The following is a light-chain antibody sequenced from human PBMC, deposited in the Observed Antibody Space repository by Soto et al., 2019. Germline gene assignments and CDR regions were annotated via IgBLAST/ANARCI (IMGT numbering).Light chain of an antibody. V-gene: IGLV7-43*01. J-gene: IGLJ3*02. Sequence: QAVVTQEPSLTVSPGGTVTLTCASSTGAVTSGNYPCWFQQKPGQTPRTLIYTTNSRHSWTPARFSGSLLGDKAALTLSGVQPEDEAEYYCLLYYGGAQLVFGGGTKLTVL. CDR1: TGAVTSGNY. CDR3: LLYYGGAQLV. CDR2: TTN.